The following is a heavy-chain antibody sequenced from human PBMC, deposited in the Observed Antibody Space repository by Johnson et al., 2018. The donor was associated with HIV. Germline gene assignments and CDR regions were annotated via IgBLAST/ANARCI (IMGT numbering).Heavy chain of an antibody. J-gene: IGHJ3*01. V-gene: IGHV3-66*02. CDR1: GFSVTSKY. D-gene: IGHD3-16*01. CDR2: INTGGTP. Sequence: VQLVESGGGLVQPGGSLRLSCAASGFSVTSKYMSWVRQAPGKGLEWVSLINTGGTPGSADSVKGRFTISRDNSKNTVYLQMNSLRAEDTAVYYCAKHWGGTVWVPDGFDVWGQGTMVTVSS. CDR3: AKHWGGTVWVPDGFDV.